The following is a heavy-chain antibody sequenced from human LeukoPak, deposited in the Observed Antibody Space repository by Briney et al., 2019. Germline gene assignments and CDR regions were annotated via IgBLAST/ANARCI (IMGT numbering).Heavy chain of an antibody. J-gene: IGHJ3*02. Sequence: ASVKVSCKASGYTFTSYGINWVRQATGQGLEWMGWMNPNSGNTGYAQKFQGKVTITTDESTSTAYMELSSLRSEDTAVYYCARVGVVVVPAAIFAGVGAFDIWGQGTMVTVSS. V-gene: IGHV1-8*01. CDR3: ARVGVVVVPAAIFAGVGAFDI. D-gene: IGHD2-2*01. CDR1: GYTFTSYG. CDR2: MNPNSGNT.